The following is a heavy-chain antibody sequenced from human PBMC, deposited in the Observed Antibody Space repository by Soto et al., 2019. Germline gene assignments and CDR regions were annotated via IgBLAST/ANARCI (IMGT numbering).Heavy chain of an antibody. D-gene: IGHD2-15*01. Sequence: PGGSLRLSCAGSGFTFGDSYMSWIRQAPGKGLEWLSYISPGSRYPAYADSVEGRFTISRDNAKRSLYLQMMSLTAEDTAIYYCVRGGGGVLFDPWGQGTMVTVSS. V-gene: IGHV3-11*06. J-gene: IGHJ5*02. CDR2: ISPGSRYP. CDR3: VRGGGGVLFDP. CDR1: GFTFGDSY.